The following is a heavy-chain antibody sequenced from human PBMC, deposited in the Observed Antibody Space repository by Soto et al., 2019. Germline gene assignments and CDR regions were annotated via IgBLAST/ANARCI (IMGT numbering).Heavy chain of an antibody. CDR2: ISSSSSYI. Sequence: ESGGGLVKPGGSLRLSCAASGFTFSSYSMNWVRQAPGKGLEWVSSISSSSSYIYYADSVKGRFTISRDNAKNSLYLQMNSLRAEDTAVYYCARKDFWSGYLPHMDVWGKGTTVTVSS. J-gene: IGHJ6*03. CDR3: ARKDFWSGYLPHMDV. D-gene: IGHD3-3*01. V-gene: IGHV3-21*01. CDR1: GFTFSSYS.